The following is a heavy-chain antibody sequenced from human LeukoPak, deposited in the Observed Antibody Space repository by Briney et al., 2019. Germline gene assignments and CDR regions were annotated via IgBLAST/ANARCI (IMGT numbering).Heavy chain of an antibody. CDR1: DDSFSNPY. J-gene: IGHJ3*02. Sequence: SETLSLTCSVSDDSFSNPYWTWIRQPPGKGLEWIGYISSIGSTNYNPSLKSRVTISVDTSKNQFSLKMTSVTAADTAVYYCARDPTTVTKGFDIWGQGTMVTVSS. CDR3: ARDPTTVTKGFDI. CDR2: ISSIGST. D-gene: IGHD4-17*01. V-gene: IGHV4-59*11.